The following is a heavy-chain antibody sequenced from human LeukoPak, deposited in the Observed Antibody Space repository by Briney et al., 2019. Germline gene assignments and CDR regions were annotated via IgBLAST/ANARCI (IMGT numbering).Heavy chain of an antibody. CDR1: RFPFSNYW. D-gene: IGHD2-21*02. CDR3: AKWGPHCVGDYCPALDS. V-gene: IGHV3-7*01. J-gene: IGHJ4*02. Sequence: GALRLSCVASRFPFSNYWMSWVRQAPGKGLEWVANINQDGSKKVYADSMKGRFTISRDNAKESLYLQLNSLRADDTAVYYCAKWGPHCVGDYCPALDSWGQGTLVTVSS. CDR2: INQDGSKK.